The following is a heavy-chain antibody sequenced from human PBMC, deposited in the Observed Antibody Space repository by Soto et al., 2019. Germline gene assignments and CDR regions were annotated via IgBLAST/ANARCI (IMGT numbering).Heavy chain of an antibody. J-gene: IGHJ1*01. D-gene: IGHD3-22*01. CDR3: AKDITVYYDSSGFLPTEEYFQH. CDR1: GFTFSSYA. CDR2: ISGSGGST. V-gene: IGHV3-23*01. Sequence: GGSLRLSCAASGFTFSSYAMSWVRQAPGKGLEWVSAISGSGGSTYYADSVKGRFTISRDNSKNTLYLQMNSLRAEDTAVYYCAKDITVYYDSSGFLPTEEYFQHWGQGTLVTVSS.